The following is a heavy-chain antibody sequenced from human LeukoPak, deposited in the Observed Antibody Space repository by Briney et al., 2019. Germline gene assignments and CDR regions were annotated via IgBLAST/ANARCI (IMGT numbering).Heavy chain of an antibody. CDR3: ARFPPSQCSCGSCFSGFDE. J-gene: IGHJ4*02. CDR1: GFTFTNNW. Sequence: GESLQISCKSSGFTFTNNWISWLRQMRAKGLEWMGIIFPGDSDTTYSPPFQGHATISADKSITTAYLQWSSLKASDTAMYFCARFPPSQCSCGSCFSGFDEWGQGTLVTVSS. D-gene: IGHD2-15*01. CDR2: IFPGDSDT. V-gene: IGHV5-51*01.